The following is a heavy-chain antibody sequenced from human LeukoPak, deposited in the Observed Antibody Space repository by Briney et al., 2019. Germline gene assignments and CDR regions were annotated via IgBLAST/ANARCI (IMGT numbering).Heavy chain of an antibody. Sequence: GGSLRLSCAASGFTFSSYSMNCVRQAPGKGLEWGSYISSSSSTIYYAASVKGRFTISRDNAKNSLYLQMNSLRAEDTAVYYCARVSSSPDYYYGMDVWGQGTTVTVSS. CDR2: ISSSSSTI. CDR3: ARVSSSPDYYYGMDV. CDR1: GFTFSSYS. D-gene: IGHD6-13*01. J-gene: IGHJ6*02. V-gene: IGHV3-48*04.